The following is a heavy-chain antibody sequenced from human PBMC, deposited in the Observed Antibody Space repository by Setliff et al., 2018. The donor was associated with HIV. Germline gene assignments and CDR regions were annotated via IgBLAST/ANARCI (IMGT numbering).Heavy chain of an antibody. CDR2: IYYSGST. CDR1: GGSISSYY. CDR3: ARAYSSGWRDAFDI. V-gene: IGHV4-59*12. J-gene: IGHJ3*02. D-gene: IGHD6-19*01. Sequence: SETLSLTCTVSGGSISSYYWSWIRQPPGKGLEWIGYIYYSGSTNYNPSLKSRVTISVDTSKNQFSPKVKSVTAADTAVYYCARAYSSGWRDAFDIWGQGTMVTVSS.